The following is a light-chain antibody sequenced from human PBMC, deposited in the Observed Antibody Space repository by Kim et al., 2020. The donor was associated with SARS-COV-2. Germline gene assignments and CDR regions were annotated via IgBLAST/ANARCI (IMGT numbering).Light chain of an antibody. V-gene: IGKV1-33*01. J-gene: IGKJ4*01. CDR1: QDISNY. CDR3: QQYDNLLT. Sequence: LSASVGDRVTITCLESQDISNYLNWYQQKPGKAPKLLIYDASNLETGVPSRFSGSGSGTDFTFTISSLQPEDIATYYCQQYDNLLTFGGGTKVEI. CDR2: DAS.